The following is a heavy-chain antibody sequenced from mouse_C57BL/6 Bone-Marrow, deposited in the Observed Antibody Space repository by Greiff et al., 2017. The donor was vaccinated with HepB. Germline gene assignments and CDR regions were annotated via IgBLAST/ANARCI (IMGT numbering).Heavy chain of an antibody. Sequence: QVQLQQPGAELVMPGASVKLSCKASGYTFTSYWLHWVKQRPGQGLEWIGEIDPSDSYTNYNQKFKGKSTLTVDKSSSTAYMQLSSLTSEDSAVYYWATRGYYAMDYWGQGTSVTVSS. J-gene: IGHJ4*01. CDR3: ATRGYYAMDY. CDR1: GYTFTSYW. V-gene: IGHV1-69*01. CDR2: IDPSDSYT.